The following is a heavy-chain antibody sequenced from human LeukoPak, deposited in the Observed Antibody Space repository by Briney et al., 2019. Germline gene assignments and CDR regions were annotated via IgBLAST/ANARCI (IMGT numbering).Heavy chain of an antibody. CDR1: GGSISSSSYY. CDR3: ARAHLGAGGSVSYYFDY. Sequence: SETLSLTCTVSGGSISSSSYYWGWIRQPPGKGLGWIGIIYYSGSTYYNPSLKSRVTISVDTSKNQFSLKLSSVTAADTAVYYCARAHLGAGGSVSYYFDYWGQGTLVTVSS. D-gene: IGHD1-26*01. V-gene: IGHV4-39*07. CDR2: IYYSGST. J-gene: IGHJ4*02.